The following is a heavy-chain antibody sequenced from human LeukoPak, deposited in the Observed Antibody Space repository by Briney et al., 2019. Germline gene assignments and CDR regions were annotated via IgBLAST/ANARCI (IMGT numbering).Heavy chain of an antibody. CDR1: GVSISSYY. CDR3: ARGPRVYCTGGSCYELDY. J-gene: IGHJ4*02. D-gene: IGHD2-15*01. CDR2: IYYSGST. Sequence: PSETLSLTCTVSGVSISSYYWSWLRQPPGKGLEWIGYIYYSGSTNSTPSLKSRVTISIDTSKNQFSLKLSSVTAADTAVYYCARGPRVYCTGGSCYELDYWGQGTLVTVSS. V-gene: IGHV4-59*01.